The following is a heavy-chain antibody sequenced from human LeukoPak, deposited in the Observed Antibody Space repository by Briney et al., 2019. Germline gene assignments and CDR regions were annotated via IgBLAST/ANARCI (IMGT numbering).Heavy chain of an antibody. V-gene: IGHV3-43*01. CDR1: GFTFDDYT. Sequence: GGSLRLSCAASGFTFDDYTMHWVRQAPGKGLEWVSLISWDGGSTYYADSVKGRFTISRDNSKNSLYLQMNSLRTEDTALYYCAKDTARLGKSIGGYYFDYWGQGTLVTVSS. D-gene: IGHD7-27*01. CDR3: AKDTARLGKSIGGYYFDY. J-gene: IGHJ4*02. CDR2: ISWDGGST.